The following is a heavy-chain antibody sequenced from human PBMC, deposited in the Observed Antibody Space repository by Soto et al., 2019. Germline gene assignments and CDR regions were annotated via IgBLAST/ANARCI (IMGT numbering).Heavy chain of an antibody. CDR2: ISGSGGNT. CDR3: AKVGSMVRGVIFDY. CDR1: GFTFSSYG. D-gene: IGHD3-10*01. Sequence: PGGSLRLSCAPSGFTFSSYGMHWARQAPGKGLEWVAVISGSGGNTYYADSVKGRFTISRDNSKNTLYLQMNSLRAEDTAVYYCAKVGSMVRGVIFDYWGQGTLVTVSS. J-gene: IGHJ4*02. V-gene: IGHV3-23*01.